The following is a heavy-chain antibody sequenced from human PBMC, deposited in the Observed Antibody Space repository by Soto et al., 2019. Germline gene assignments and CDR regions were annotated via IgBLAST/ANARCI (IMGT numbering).Heavy chain of an antibody. J-gene: IGHJ6*02. D-gene: IGHD3-10*01. V-gene: IGHV3-30*18. CDR2: TSYDGSKK. CDR1: GFAFGTYG. CDR3: AKDRGLADPHYYGLDV. Sequence: VQLVESGGGVVQPRRSLRLSCAASGFAFGTYGMHWVRQAPGKGLEWVAVTSYDGSKKYYADSVKGRFTISRDNSNNTVYLQMNSLRLEDTAIYYCAKDRGLADPHYYGLDVWGQGTTVAVSS.